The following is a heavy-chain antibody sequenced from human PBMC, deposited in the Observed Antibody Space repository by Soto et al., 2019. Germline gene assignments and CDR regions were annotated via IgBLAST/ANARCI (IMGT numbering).Heavy chain of an antibody. V-gene: IGHV3-30-3*01. CDR1: GFTFSSYA. CDR2: ISYDGSNK. J-gene: IGHJ4*02. Sequence: QVQLVESGGGVVQPGRSLRLSCAASGFTFSSYAMHWVRQAPGKGLEWVAVISYDGSNKYYADSVKGRFTISRDNSKNTLYLQMNSLRAEDTAVYYCARDRAARDYGGNSGDFDYWGQGTLVTVSS. CDR3: ARDRAARDYGGNSGDFDY. D-gene: IGHD4-17*01.